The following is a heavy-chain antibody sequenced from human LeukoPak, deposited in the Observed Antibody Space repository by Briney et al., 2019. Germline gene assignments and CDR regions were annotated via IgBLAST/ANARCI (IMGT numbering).Heavy chain of an antibody. J-gene: IGHJ4*02. CDR1: GLTFSSYG. CDR2: IRYDGSNK. CDR3: AKDKPSSSSFNY. D-gene: IGHD6-6*01. V-gene: IGHV3-30*02. Sequence: PGGSLRLSCAASGLTFSSYGMHWVRQAPGKGLEWVAFIRYDGSNKYYADSVKGRFTISRDNSKNTLYLQMNSLRAEDTAVYYCAKDKPSSSSFNYWGQGTLVTVSS.